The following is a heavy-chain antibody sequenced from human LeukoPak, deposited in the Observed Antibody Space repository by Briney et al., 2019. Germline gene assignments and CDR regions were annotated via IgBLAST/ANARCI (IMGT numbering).Heavy chain of an antibody. D-gene: IGHD3-16*01. CDR1: GFTFSSYS. Sequence: GGSLRLSCAASGFTFSSYSMNWVRQAPGKGLEWVSSISSSSSYIYYADSVKGRFTISRDNAKNSLYLQMNSLRAEDTAVYYCAGGLATSGGVTSNWGQGTLVTVSS. V-gene: IGHV3-21*01. J-gene: IGHJ4*02. CDR3: AGGLATSGGVTSN. CDR2: ISSSSSYI.